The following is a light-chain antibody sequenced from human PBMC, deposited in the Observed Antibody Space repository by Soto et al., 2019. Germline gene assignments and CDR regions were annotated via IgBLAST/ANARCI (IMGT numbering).Light chain of an antibody. Sequence: QSVLTQPASVSGSPGQSITISCTGTSSDVGHPYNYVSWYQQHPGKAPELLIFKVSNRPSGISGRFSGSKSGNTASLTISGLQAEDEADYYCMSYIDSTSTHWVLGGGTKVTVL. V-gene: IGLV2-14*03. CDR1: SSDVGHPYNY. CDR2: KVS. CDR3: MSYIDSTSTHWV. J-gene: IGLJ3*02.